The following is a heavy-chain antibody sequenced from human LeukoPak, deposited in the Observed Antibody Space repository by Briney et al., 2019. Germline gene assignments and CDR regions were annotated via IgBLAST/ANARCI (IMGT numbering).Heavy chain of an antibody. CDR2: IYHSGST. V-gene: IGHV4-30-2*06. Sequence: SSETLSLTCTVSGGSISSGGYSWSWIRQSPGKGLEWIGYIYHSGSTYYNPSLKSRVTISVDRSKNQFSLKLSSVTAADTAVYYCATTGSREYFQHWGQGTLVTVSS. J-gene: IGHJ1*01. D-gene: IGHD2-15*01. CDR1: GGSISSGGYS. CDR3: ATTGSREYFQH.